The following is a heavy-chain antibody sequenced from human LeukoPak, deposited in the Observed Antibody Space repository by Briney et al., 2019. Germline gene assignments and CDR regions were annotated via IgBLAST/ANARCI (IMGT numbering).Heavy chain of an antibody. Sequence: GGSLRLSCAASGFTFSDCSINWVRQAPGKGLEWVSSISTSSTYTFYADSVKGRFTISRDNRKNILYLQMSSLTAEDTAVYYCARDGSGFYLYYYMDVWGKGTTVTVSS. J-gene: IGHJ6*03. CDR1: GFTFSDCS. CDR2: ISTSSTYT. V-gene: IGHV3-21*06. CDR3: ARDGSGFYLYYYMDV. D-gene: IGHD6-25*01.